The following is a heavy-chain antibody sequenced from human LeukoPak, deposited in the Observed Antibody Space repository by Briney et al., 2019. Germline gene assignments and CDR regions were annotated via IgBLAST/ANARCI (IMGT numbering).Heavy chain of an antibody. V-gene: IGHV3-48*04. CDR1: GFTFSSYS. D-gene: IGHD7-27*01. Sequence: GGSLRLSCAASGFTFSSYSMNWVRQAPGKGREWVSYISSSSSIISYADSVKGRFTISRDNAKNSLYLQMNTLRAEDTAVYSCARDLNWAFDYWGQGTLVTVS. J-gene: IGHJ4*02. CDR2: ISSSSSII. CDR3: ARDLNWAFDY.